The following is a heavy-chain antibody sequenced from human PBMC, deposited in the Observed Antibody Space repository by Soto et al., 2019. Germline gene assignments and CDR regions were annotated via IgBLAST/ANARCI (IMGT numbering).Heavy chain of an antibody. CDR1: GGTFSSYA. Sequence: SVKVSCKASGGTFSSYAISWVRQAPGQGLEWMGGIIPIFGTANYAQKFQGRVTITADESTSTAYMELSSLRSEDTAVYYCARPWFGDYYYYGMDVWGQGTMVTVSS. V-gene: IGHV1-69*13. CDR3: ARPWFGDYYYYGMDV. CDR2: IIPIFGTA. J-gene: IGHJ6*02. D-gene: IGHD3-10*01.